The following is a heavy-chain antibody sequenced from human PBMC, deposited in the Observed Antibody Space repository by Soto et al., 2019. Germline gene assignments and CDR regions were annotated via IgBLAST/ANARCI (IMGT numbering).Heavy chain of an antibody. V-gene: IGHV4-59*01. CDR1: GGSISSYY. J-gene: IGHJ4*02. CDR2: IYYSGST. D-gene: IGHD6-6*01. CDR3: ARGAGVAARPPYFDY. Sequence: SETLSLTCTVSGGSISSYYWSWIRQPPGKGLGWIGYIYYSGSTNYNPSLKSRVTISVDTSKNQFSLKLSSVTAADTAVYYCARGAGVAARPPYFDYWGQGTLVTVSS.